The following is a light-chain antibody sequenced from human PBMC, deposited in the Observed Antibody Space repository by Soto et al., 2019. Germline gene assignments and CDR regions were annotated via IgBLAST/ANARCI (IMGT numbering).Light chain of an antibody. V-gene: IGLV2-23*01. CDR2: EGS. Sequence: QSALTQPASVSGSPGQSITISCTGTSSDVGSYNLVSWYQQHPGKAPKLIIYEGSKRPSGVSDRFSGSKSGNTASLTISGLQSEDEADYYCCSYAGSNTPVVFGGGTQLTVL. CDR1: SSDVGSYNL. J-gene: IGLJ2*01. CDR3: CSYAGSNTPVV.